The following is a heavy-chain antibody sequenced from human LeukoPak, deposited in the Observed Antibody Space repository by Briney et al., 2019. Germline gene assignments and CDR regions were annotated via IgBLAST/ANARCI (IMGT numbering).Heavy chain of an antibody. CDR1: GFTFGSYS. CDR2: ISSSSSYI. J-gene: IGHJ4*02. D-gene: IGHD5-24*01. CDR3: ARGGLMATIVVYDY. Sequence: PGGSLRLSCAASGFTFGSYSMNWVRQAPGKGLEWASSISSSSSYIYYADSVKGRFTISRDNAKNSLYLQMNSLRAEDTAVYYCARGGLMATIVVYDYWGQGTLVTVSS. V-gene: IGHV3-21*01.